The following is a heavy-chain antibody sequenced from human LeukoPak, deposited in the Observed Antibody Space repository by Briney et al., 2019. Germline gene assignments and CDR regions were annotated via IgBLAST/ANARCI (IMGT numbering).Heavy chain of an antibody. CDR1: GGSISSYY. Sequence: SEALSLTCTVSGGSISSYYWSWIRQPPGKGLEWIGYIYHSGSTKYNPSLKSRVTISVDTSKNQFSLKLSSVTAADTAVYYCARDGYGGNDGLWGQGTLVTVSS. V-gene: IGHV4-59*01. J-gene: IGHJ4*02. D-gene: IGHD4-23*01. CDR2: IYHSGST. CDR3: ARDGYGGNDGL.